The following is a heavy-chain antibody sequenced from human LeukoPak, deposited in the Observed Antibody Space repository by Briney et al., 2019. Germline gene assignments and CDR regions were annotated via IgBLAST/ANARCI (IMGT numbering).Heavy chain of an antibody. CDR1: GFTFSSYA. V-gene: IGHV3-23*01. D-gene: IGHD2-15*01. CDR3: ARDWGYCSGGSCWEGFDP. CDR2: ISGSGGST. J-gene: IGHJ5*02. Sequence: GGSLRLSCAASGFTFSSYAMSWVRQAPGKGLEWVSAISGSGGSTYYADSVKGRFTIPRDNSKNTLYLQMNSLRAEDTAVYYCARDWGYCSGGSCWEGFDPWGQGTLVTVSS.